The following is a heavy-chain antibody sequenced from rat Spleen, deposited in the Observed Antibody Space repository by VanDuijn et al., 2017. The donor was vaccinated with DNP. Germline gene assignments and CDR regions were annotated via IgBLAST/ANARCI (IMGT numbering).Heavy chain of an antibody. CDR1: GFTFSNYD. CDR3: TRGGTYYFDY. V-gene: IGHV5S13*01. J-gene: IGHJ2*01. CDR2: ISPSGGST. Sequence: EVQLAETGGGLVQPGRSLKLSCAASGFTFSNYDMAWVRQAPTKGLEWVASISPSGGSTYYRDSVRGRFTVSREDSTNTLYLQMDSLRSEDTAPYYCTRGGTYYFDYWGQGVMVTVSS.